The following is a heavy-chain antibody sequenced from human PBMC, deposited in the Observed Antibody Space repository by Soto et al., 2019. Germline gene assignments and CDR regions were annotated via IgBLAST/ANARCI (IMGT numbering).Heavy chain of an antibody. Sequence: SETLSLTCTVSGGSIRGYHWRWIRQPPGKGLEWIGYMYNTGSTVYNPSFKSRVTISVDTSKNQYSLKLNSVTAADTAVYYCARDLWGYCGTDCYPLDVWGQGTTVTVS. CDR1: GGSIRGYH. CDR3: ARDLWGYCGTDCYPLDV. V-gene: IGHV4-59*01. J-gene: IGHJ6*02. CDR2: MYNTGST. D-gene: IGHD2-21*02.